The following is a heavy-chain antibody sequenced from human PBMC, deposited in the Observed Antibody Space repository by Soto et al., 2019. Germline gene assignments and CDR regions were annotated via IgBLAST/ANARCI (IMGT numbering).Heavy chain of an antibody. Sequence: GGSLRLSCAASGFTFSSYDMHWVRQATGKGLEWVSAIGTAGDTYYPGSVKGRCTISRENAKNSLYLQMNSLRAGDTAVYYCARGGQFRSGWYDAFDIWGQGTMVTVSS. J-gene: IGHJ3*02. CDR2: IGTAGDT. V-gene: IGHV3-13*01. D-gene: IGHD6-19*01. CDR1: GFTFSSYD. CDR3: ARGGQFRSGWYDAFDI.